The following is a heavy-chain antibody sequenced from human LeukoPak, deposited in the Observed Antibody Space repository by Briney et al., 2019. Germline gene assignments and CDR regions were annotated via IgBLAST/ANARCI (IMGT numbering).Heavy chain of an antibody. CDR1: GVSISSYY. D-gene: IGHD3-10*01. J-gene: IGHJ4*01. V-gene: IGHV4-59*08. CDR2: IYYSGGT. CDR3: VRHGESGRHHAYFDY. Sequence: SETLSLTCTVSGVSISSYYWSWIRQPPGKGLEWIGYIYYSGGTNYNSSLKSRVTISVDTSENQFSLKVTSVTAGDTAIYYCVRHGESGRHHAYFDYWGHGALVTVSS.